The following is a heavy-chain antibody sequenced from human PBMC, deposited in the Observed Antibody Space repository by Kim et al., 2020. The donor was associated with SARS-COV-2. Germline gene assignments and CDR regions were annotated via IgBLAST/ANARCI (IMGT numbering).Heavy chain of an antibody. CDR2: IKQDGSEK. V-gene: IGHV3-7*01. J-gene: IGHJ5*02. Sequence: GGSLRLSCAASGFTFSSYWMSWVRQAPGKGLEWVANIKQDGSEKYYVDSVKGRFTISRDNAKNSLYLQMNSLRAEDTAVYYCARGGGNIVVLPAASPWFDPWGQGTLVTVSS. CDR1: GFTFSSYW. D-gene: IGHD2-2*01. CDR3: ARGGGNIVVLPAASPWFDP.